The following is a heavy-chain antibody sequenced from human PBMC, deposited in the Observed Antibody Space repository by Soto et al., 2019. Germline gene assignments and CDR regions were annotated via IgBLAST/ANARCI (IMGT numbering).Heavy chain of an antibody. D-gene: IGHD2-15*01. V-gene: IGHV6-1*01. J-gene: IGHJ6*03. CDR3: AGTPTHQMYYMDV. Sequence: PSPALSLTCAISGDSVSSNSGAWNWIRQSPSGGLEWLGRTYYRSRWYNDYAVSVRSRITIKPDTSKNQFPLHLNALTPEVPAVYYCAGTPTHQMYYMDVWGKGTSDTVSS. CDR2: TYYRSRWYN. CDR1: GDSVSSNSGA.